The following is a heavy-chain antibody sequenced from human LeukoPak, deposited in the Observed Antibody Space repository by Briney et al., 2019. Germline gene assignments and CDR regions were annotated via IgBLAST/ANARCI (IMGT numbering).Heavy chain of an antibody. V-gene: IGHV3-21*01. Sequence: GGSLRLSCAASGFTLSSYSMNWVRQAPGKGLEWVSSISSSSSYIYYADSVKGRFTISRDNAKNSLYLQMNSLRAEDTAVYYCARAGYCGGGSCRDDAFDIWGQGTMVTVSS. J-gene: IGHJ3*02. CDR2: ISSSSSYI. CDR1: GFTLSSYS. CDR3: ARAGYCGGGSCRDDAFDI. D-gene: IGHD2-15*01.